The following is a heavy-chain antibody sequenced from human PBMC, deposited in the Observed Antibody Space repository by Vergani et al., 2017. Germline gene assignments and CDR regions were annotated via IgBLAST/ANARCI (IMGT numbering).Heavy chain of an antibody. V-gene: IGHV1-69*01. CDR3: ARVQGIAAAGFPYDYYDGMDV. CDR1: GGTFSSYA. J-gene: IGHJ6*02. D-gene: IGHD6-13*01. Sequence: QVQLVQSGAEVKKPGSSVKVSCKASGGTFSSYAISWVRQAPGEGLEWMGGIIPIFGTANYAQKFQGRVTITADESTSTAVMELSSLRSEDTAVYYCARVQGIAAAGFPYDYYDGMDVWGQGTTVTVSS. CDR2: IIPIFGTA.